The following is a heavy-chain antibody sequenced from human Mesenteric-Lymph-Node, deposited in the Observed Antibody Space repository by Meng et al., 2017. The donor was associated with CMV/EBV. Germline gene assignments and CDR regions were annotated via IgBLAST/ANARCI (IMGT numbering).Heavy chain of an antibody. CDR1: GYSFTSYG. D-gene: IGHD2-2*01. CDR2: ISAYNGDT. V-gene: IGHV1-18*01. J-gene: IGHJ3*02. Sequence: ASVKVSCKASGYSFTSYGIAWVRQAPGQGLEWMGWISAYNGDTNYAQNFQGRVTLTTDASTTTVYMELRSLRSDNTAVYYCARPLPAAVNNDAFDIWGQGTMVTVSS. CDR3: ARPLPAAVNNDAFDI.